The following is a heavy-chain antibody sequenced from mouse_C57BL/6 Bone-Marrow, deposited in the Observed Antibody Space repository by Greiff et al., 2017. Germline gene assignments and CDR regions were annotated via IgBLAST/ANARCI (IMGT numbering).Heavy chain of an antibody. J-gene: IGHJ2*01. CDR1: GLTIKDDY. Sequence: EVQLQQSGAELVRPGASVKLSCTASGLTIKDDYIHWVKQRPEQGLEWIGWIDPEIGDTEYASKFKGKATITSDTSSNTAYLQLSSLTSEDTAVYYCSSFDGNYFDFWGQGTPLTVAS. D-gene: IGHD2-3*01. V-gene: IGHV14-4*01. CDR3: SSFDGNYFDF. CDR2: IDPEIGDT.